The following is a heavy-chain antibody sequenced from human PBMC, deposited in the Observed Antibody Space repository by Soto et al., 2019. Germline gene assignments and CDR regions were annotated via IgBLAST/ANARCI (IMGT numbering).Heavy chain of an antibody. D-gene: IGHD4-17*01. J-gene: IGHJ4*02. Sequence: SETLSLTCAVSGGSISSGGYSWSLIRQPPGKGLEWIGYIYHSGSTYYNPSLKSRVTISVDRSKNQFSLKLSSVTAADTAVYYWARAQTPVTSYDFWGQGTLVTVSS. CDR2: IYHSGST. CDR1: GGSISSGGYS. V-gene: IGHV4-30-2*01. CDR3: ARAQTPVTSYDF.